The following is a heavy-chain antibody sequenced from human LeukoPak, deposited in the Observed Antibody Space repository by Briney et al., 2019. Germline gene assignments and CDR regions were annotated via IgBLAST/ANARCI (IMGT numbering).Heavy chain of an antibody. Sequence: PGRSLRLSCAASGFTLSGHWMTWVRQAPGKGLEWVANINQDGSAKYYVDSVKGRFTISRDNAKNSMYLQMNSLRAEDTAVYYCARWDIRGTAHQLDYWGQGTLVTVSS. CDR2: INQDGSAK. CDR3: ARWDIRGTAHQLDY. D-gene: IGHD1-7*01. V-gene: IGHV3-7*01. CDR1: GFTLSGHW. J-gene: IGHJ4*02.